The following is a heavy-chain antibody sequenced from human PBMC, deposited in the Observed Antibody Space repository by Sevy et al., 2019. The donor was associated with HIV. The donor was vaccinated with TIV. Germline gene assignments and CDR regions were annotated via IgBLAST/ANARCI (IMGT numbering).Heavy chain of an antibody. CDR3: ATATEYYYDSSGSKPYYFDY. J-gene: IGHJ4*02. D-gene: IGHD3-22*01. Sequence: ASVKVSGKVSGYTLTELSMHWVRQAPEKGLEWMGGLDPEDGETIYARKFQGRVTMTEDTSTDTAYMELSSLRSEDTAVYYCATATEYYYDSSGSKPYYFDYWGQGTLVTVSS. CDR2: LDPEDGET. CDR1: GYTLTELS. V-gene: IGHV1-24*01.